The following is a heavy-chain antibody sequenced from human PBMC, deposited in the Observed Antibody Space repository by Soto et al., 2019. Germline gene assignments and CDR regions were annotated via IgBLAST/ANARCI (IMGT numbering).Heavy chain of an antibody. CDR2: INPNSGGT. D-gene: IGHD3-16*01. Sequence: GASVKVSCKASGYTFTGYYMHWVRQAPGQGLEWMGWINPNSGGTNYAQKFQGWVTMTRDTSISTAYMELSRLRSDDTAVYYCARDSAIHRRLGAMIFDYWGQGTLVTVSS. V-gene: IGHV1-2*04. CDR1: GYTFTGYY. J-gene: IGHJ4*02. CDR3: ARDSAIHRRLGAMIFDY.